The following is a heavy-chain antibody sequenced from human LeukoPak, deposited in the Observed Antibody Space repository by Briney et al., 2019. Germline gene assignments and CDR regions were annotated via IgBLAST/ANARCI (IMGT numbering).Heavy chain of an antibody. D-gene: IGHD6-13*01. CDR2: IIPILGIA. Sequence: ASVKASCKASGGTFSSYAISWVRQAPGQGLEWMGRIIPILGIANYAQKFQGRVTITADKSASTAYMELSSLRSEDTAVYYCARLFTTRQQLAEFDYWGQGTLVTVSS. CDR3: ARLFTTRQQLAEFDY. J-gene: IGHJ4*02. CDR1: GGTFSSYA. V-gene: IGHV1-69*04.